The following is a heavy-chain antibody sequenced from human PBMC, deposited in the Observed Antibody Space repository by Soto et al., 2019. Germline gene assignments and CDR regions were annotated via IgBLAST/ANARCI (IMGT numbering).Heavy chain of an antibody. J-gene: IGHJ5*02. CDR3: AKDAIANDGIWIMDS. CDR2: LLRPGRST. CDR1: GFMFSDYA. D-gene: IGHD3-16*01. Sequence: GGSLRLSCAASGFMFSDYAMTWARQAPGKELEWVSGLLRPGRSTYYADSVKGRFTISGDTSANTVYLQMDSLRAEDTAVYYCAKDAIANDGIWIMDSWGQGTVVTVSS. V-gene: IGHV3-23*01.